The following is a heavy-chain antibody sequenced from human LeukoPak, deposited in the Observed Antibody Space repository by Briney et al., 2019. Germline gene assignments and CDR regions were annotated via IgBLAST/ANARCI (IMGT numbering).Heavy chain of an antibody. J-gene: IGHJ4*02. V-gene: IGHV3-30*02. CDR3: AKDRIAAAGTMVD. CDR1: GCTFSSYG. D-gene: IGHD6-13*01. Sequence: PAGSLRLSCAASGCTFSSYGKHWVRQAPAKGLEWVAFIRYDGSEKYYADSVKGRFTISRDNSKNTLYLQMNSLRAEDRAVYYCAKDRIAAAGTMVDWGQGTLVTVSS. CDR2: IRYDGSEK.